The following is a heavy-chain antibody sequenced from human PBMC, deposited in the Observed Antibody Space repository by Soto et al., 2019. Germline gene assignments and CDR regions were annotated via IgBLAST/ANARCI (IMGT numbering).Heavy chain of an antibody. CDR2: ISYDGSNK. D-gene: IGHD6-19*01. CDR1: GFTFSSYA. V-gene: IGHV3-30-3*01. Sequence: QVQLVESGGGVVQPGRSLRLSCAASGFTFSSYAMHWVRQAPGKGLEWVAVISYDGSNKYYADSVKGRFTISRDNSKNTLYLQMNSLRAEDTAVYYCARDPRDSGWYVGPDYWGQGTLVTVSS. J-gene: IGHJ4*02. CDR3: ARDPRDSGWYVGPDY.